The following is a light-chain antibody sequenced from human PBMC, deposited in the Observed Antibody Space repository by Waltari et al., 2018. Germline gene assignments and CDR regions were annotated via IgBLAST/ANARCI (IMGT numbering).Light chain of an antibody. CDR3: QQYYSPPRT. J-gene: IGLJ2*01. CDR1: TSDADGYLR. CDR2: EAT. V-gene: IGLV2-8*01. Sequence: QSALTQPPSASGSPGPPVTISCSGITSDADGYLRVAWYQLHPGNAPKLILFEATERPLGVPDRFSGSGSGTDFTLTISSLQAEDVAVYYCQQYYSPPRTFGQGTK.